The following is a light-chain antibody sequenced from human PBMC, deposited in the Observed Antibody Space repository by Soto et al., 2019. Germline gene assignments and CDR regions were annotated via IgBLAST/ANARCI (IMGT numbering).Light chain of an antibody. CDR1: NSDVGGYNY. J-gene: IGLJ2*01. CDR2: DVN. V-gene: IGLV2-8*01. CDR3: ISYARSSNLP. Sequence: QSVLTQPPSASGSPGQSVAISCSGTNSDVGGYNYVSWYQQHPGKAPKLMIYDVNKRPSGVPDRFSGSKSGNTASLTVSGLQAEDEADYYCISYARSSNLPFGGGTKLTVL.